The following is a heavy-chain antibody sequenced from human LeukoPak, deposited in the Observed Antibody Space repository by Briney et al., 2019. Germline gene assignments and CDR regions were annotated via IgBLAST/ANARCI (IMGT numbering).Heavy chain of an antibody. V-gene: IGHV4-61*02. CDR1: GGSISSGSYY. CDR2: IYTSGST. CDR3: ARDLWEDTAMGAYYYYYMDV. Sequence: PSQTLSLTCTVSGGSISSGSYYWSWIRQPAGKGLEWIGRIYTSGSTNYNPSLKSRVTISVDTSKNQFSLKLSSVTAADTAVYYCARDLWEDTAMGAYYYYYMDVWGKGTTVTVSS. J-gene: IGHJ6*03. D-gene: IGHD5-18*01.